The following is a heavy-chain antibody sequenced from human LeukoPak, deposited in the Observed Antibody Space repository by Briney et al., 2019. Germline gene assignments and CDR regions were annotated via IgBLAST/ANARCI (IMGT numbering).Heavy chain of an antibody. CDR3: AKGIAAAGNPYYYYGMDV. CDR2: INHSGST. CDR1: GGSFSGYY. Sequence: SETPSLTCAVYGGSFSGYYWSWIRQPPGKGLEWIGEINHSGSTNYNPSLKSRVTISVDTSKNQFSLKLSSVTAADTAVYYCAKGIAAAGNPYYYYGMDVWGQGTTVTVSS. V-gene: IGHV4-34*01. J-gene: IGHJ6*02. D-gene: IGHD6-13*01.